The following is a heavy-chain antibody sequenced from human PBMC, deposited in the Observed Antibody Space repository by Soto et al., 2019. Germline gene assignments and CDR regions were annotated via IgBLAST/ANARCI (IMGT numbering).Heavy chain of an antibody. V-gene: IGHV3-30*18. CDR2: ISYDGSNK. CDR3: AKDQNYDSSGYFDAFDI. J-gene: IGHJ3*02. Sequence: ESGGGVVQPGRSLRLSCAASGFTFSSYGMHWVRQAPGKGLEWVAVISYDGSNKYYADSVKGRFTISRDNSKNTLYLQMNSLRAEDTAVYYCAKDQNYDSSGYFDAFDIWGQGTMVTVSS. D-gene: IGHD3-22*01. CDR1: GFTFSSYG.